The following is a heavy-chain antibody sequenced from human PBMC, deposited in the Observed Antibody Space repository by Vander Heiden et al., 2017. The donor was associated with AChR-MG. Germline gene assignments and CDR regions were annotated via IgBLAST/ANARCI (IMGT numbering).Heavy chain of an antibody. CDR1: GFTFSSYA. V-gene: IGHV3-23*01. CDR2: ISGSGGST. CDR3: AKDRATYCSSTSCQLAGWFDP. J-gene: IGHJ5*02. Sequence: EVQLLESGGGLVQPGGSLRLSCAASGFTFSSYAMSWVRQAPGKGLEWVSAISGSGGSTYYADSVKGRFTISRDNSKNTLYLQMNSLRAEDTAVYYCAKDRATYCSSTSCQLAGWFDPWGQGTLVTVSS. D-gene: IGHD2-2*01.